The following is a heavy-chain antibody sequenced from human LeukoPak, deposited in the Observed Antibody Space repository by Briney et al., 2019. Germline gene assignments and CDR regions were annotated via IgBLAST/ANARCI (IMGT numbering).Heavy chain of an antibody. J-gene: IGHJ4*02. CDR1: GGSFSGYY. D-gene: IGHD3-22*01. CDR2: INHSGST. Sequence: SETLSLTCAVYGGSFSGYYWSWIRQPPGKGLEWIGEINHSGSTNYNPSLKSRVTISVDTSENQFSLKLSSVTAADTAVYYCARAGYYDSSGLDYWGQGTLVTVSS. V-gene: IGHV4-34*01. CDR3: ARAGYYDSSGLDY.